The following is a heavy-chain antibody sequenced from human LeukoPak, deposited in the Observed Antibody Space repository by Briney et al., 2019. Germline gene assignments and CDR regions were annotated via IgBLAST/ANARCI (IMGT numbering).Heavy chain of an antibody. V-gene: IGHV7-4-1*02. CDR3: ARDGTYGDYQNWFDP. Sequence: GASVKVSCKASRYTFTSYAVNWVRQAPGQGLEWMGWINTNTGNPTYAQGFTGRFVFSLDTSVSTAYLQISSLKAEDTAVYYCARDGTYGDYQNWFDPWGQGTLVTVSS. CDR2: INTNTGNP. J-gene: IGHJ5*02. CDR1: RYTFTSYA. D-gene: IGHD4-17*01.